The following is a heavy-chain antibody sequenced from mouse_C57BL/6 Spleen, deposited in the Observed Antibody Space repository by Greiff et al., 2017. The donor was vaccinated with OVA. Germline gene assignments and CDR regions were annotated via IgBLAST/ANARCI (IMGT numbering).Heavy chain of an antibody. CDR1: GYTFTDYY. CDR3: ALIYYDYDGGYAMDY. CDR2: IYPGSGNT. V-gene: IGHV1-76*01. Sequence: VKLQESGAELVRPGASVKLSCKASGYTFTDYYINWVKQRPGQGLEWIARIYPGSGNTYYNEKFKGKATLTAEKSSSTAYMQLSSLTSEDSAVYFCALIYYDYDGGYAMDYWGQGTSVTVSS. D-gene: IGHD2-4*01. J-gene: IGHJ4*01.